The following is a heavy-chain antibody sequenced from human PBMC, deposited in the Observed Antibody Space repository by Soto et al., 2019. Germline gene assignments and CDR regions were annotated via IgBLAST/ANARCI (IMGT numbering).Heavy chain of an antibody. J-gene: IGHJ3*02. CDR1: GYTFTSYG. CDR2: ISAYNGNT. D-gene: IGHD6-19*01. V-gene: IGHV1-18*01. Sequence: ASVKVSCKASGYTFTSYGISWVRQAPGQGLEWMGWISAYNGNTNYAQKLQGRVTMTTDTSTSTAYMELRSLRSDDTAVYYCARRRQIAVAGTAFDIRGQGTMVTVSS. CDR3: ARRRQIAVAGTAFDI.